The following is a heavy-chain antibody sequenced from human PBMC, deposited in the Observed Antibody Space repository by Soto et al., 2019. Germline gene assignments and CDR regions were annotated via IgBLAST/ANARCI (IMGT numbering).Heavy chain of an antibody. V-gene: IGHV4-39*01. CDR1: GGSISSSSYY. CDR2: IYYSGST. J-gene: IGHJ4*02. CDR3: ARQWLVLFYFDY. D-gene: IGHD6-19*01. Sequence: SETLSLTCTVSGGSISSSSYYWGWIRQPPGKGLEWIGSIYYSGSTYYNPSLKSRVTISVDTSKNQFSLKLSSVTAADTVVYYCARQWLVLFYFDYWGQGTLVTVSS.